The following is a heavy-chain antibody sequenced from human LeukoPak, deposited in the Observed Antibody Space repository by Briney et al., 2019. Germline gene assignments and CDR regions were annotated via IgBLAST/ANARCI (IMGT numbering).Heavy chain of an antibody. D-gene: IGHD2/OR15-2a*01. CDR3: ARAPLSGAPYYYYYYMDV. CDR1: GGSFSGYY. Sequence: SETLSLTCAVYGGSFSGYYWSWIRQPPGKGLEWIGEINHSGSTNYNPSLKSRVTISVDTSKNQFSLKLSSVIAADTAVYYCARAPLSGAPYYYYYYMDVWGKGTTVTVSS. V-gene: IGHV4-34*01. J-gene: IGHJ6*03. CDR2: INHSGST.